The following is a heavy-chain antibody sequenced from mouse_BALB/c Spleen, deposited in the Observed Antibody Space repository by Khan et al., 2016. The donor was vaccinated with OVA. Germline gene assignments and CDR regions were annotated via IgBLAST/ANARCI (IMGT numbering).Heavy chain of an antibody. V-gene: IGHV2-9*02. CDR1: GFSLTSYA. Sequence: QVQLKESGPGLVAPSQSLSITCTVTGFSLTSYAIHWIRQPPGKGLERLGVIWAGGSTNYNSALMSRLSISKDNSKSQVFLKMNSLQTHDTAIYYCARKREPEYCDYGGQGTTLTVSS. CDR3: ARKREPEYCDY. J-gene: IGHJ2*01. CDR2: IWAGGST.